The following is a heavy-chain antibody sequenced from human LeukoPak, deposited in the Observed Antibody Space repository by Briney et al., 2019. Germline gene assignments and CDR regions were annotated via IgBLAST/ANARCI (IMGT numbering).Heavy chain of an antibody. CDR1: GGSISSDY. D-gene: IGHD4-23*01. CDR3: AKGGAYGGNPGWFDP. Sequence: SETLSLTCTVSGGSISSDYWSWIRQPPGKGLEWIGSIYYSGSTNYNPSLKSRVSISVDTSKNQFSLRLSSVTAADTAAYYCAKGGAYGGNPGWFDPWGQGTLVTVSS. J-gene: IGHJ5*02. V-gene: IGHV4-59*01. CDR2: IYYSGST.